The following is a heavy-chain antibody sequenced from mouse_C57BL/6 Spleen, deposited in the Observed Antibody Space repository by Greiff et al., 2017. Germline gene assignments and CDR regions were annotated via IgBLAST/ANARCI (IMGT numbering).Heavy chain of an antibody. CDR1: GYAFSSYW. Sequence: QVQLKQSGAELVKPGASVKISCKASGYAFSSYWMNWVKQRPGKGLEWIGQIYPGDGDTNYNGKFKGKATLTADKSSSTAYMQLSSLTSEDSAVYFCAREGDYDGFDYWGQGTTLTVSS. V-gene: IGHV1-80*01. CDR3: AREGDYDGFDY. J-gene: IGHJ2*01. CDR2: IYPGDGDT. D-gene: IGHD2-4*01.